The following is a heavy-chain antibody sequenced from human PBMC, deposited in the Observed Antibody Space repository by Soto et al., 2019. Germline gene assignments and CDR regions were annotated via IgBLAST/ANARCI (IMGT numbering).Heavy chain of an antibody. V-gene: IGHV1-69*01. D-gene: IGHD2-21*02. J-gene: IGHJ4*02. Sequence: VHLVQSGAEVKNSGSSVRVSCTASGGTFSNDAISWLRQAPGQGLQWLGRIIPFFGTPDYSQSFRGRLTITADESTGTAYMDLRSLRSDDTAVYYCAREVVTETTLGDFDYWGQGTLVTVSS. CDR1: GGTFSNDA. CDR2: IIPFFGTP. CDR3: AREVVTETTLGDFDY.